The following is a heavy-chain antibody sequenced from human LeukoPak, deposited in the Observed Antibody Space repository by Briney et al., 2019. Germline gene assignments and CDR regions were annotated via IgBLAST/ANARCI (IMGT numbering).Heavy chain of an antibody. V-gene: IGHV1-2*02. Sequence: ASVTVSCKASGCTFTDYYIHWVRQAPGQGLEWMGWINPNSGGTNYAQKFQGRVTMTRDTSISTAYMELSRLSSDDTAVYYCARGASKYCNSISCYFDWGQGTLVTVSS. CDR2: INPNSGGT. D-gene: IGHD2-2*01. J-gene: IGHJ4*02. CDR3: ARGASKYCNSISCYFD. CDR1: GCTFTDYY.